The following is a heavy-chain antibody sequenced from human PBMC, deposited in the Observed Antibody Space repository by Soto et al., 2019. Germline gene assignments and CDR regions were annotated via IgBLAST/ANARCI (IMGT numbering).Heavy chain of an antibody. D-gene: IGHD3-22*01. CDR2: INHSGST. CDR1: GGSFSGYY. CDR3: ARDPTYYYDSSGYGYAFDI. Sequence: SETLSLTCAVYGGSFSGYYWSWIRQPPGKGLEWIGEINHSGSTNYNPSLKSRVTISVDTSKNQFSLRLSSVTAADTAVYYCARDPTYYYDSSGYGYAFDIWGQGTMVTVSS. V-gene: IGHV4-34*01. J-gene: IGHJ3*02.